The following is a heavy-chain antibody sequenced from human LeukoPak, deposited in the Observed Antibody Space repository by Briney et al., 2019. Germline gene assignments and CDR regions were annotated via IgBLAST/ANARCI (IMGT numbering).Heavy chain of an antibody. D-gene: IGHD1-26*01. V-gene: IGHV3-48*01. CDR1: GFTFSSYS. CDR2: ISSSSSTI. Sequence: GGSLRLSCAASGFTFSSYSVNWVRQAPGKGLEWVSYISSSSSTIYYADSVKGRFTISRDNAKNSLYLQMNSLRADDTAVYYCARVSQDEWELLPVYAFDIWGQGTMVTVSS. J-gene: IGHJ3*02. CDR3: ARVSQDEWELLPVYAFDI.